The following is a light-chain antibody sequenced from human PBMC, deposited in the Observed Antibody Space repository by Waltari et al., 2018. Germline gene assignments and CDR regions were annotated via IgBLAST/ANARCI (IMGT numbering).Light chain of an antibody. CDR2: GAS. J-gene: IGKJ1*01. Sequence: EIVLPQFPGTLSLSPGERATLPCRASQSVSSSYLAWYQQKPGPAPRLLIYGASSRATGIPDRFSGSGSGTDFTLTISRLEPEDFAVYYCQQYGSSPWTFGQGTKVEIK. CDR3: QQYGSSPWT. CDR1: QSVSSSY. V-gene: IGKV3-20*01.